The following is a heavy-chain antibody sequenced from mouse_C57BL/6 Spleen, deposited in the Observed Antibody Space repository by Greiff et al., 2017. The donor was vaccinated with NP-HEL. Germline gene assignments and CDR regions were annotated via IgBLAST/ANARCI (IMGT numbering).Heavy chain of an antibody. CDR3: AIGDWDGGNYYAMDY. CDR1: GYTFTSYW. D-gene: IGHD4-1*01. Sequence: QVQLQQPGAELVMPGASVKLSCKASGYTFTSYWMHWVKQRPGQGLEWIGEIDPSDSYNNYNQKLKGKSTLTVDNSSSTASRQLSSLTSEDSAVYYCAIGDWDGGNYYAMDYWGQGTSVTVSS. J-gene: IGHJ4*01. V-gene: IGHV1-69*01. CDR2: IDPSDSYN.